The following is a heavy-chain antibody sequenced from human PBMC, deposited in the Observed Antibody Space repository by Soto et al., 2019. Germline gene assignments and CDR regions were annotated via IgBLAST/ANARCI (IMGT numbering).Heavy chain of an antibody. J-gene: IGHJ3*02. D-gene: IGHD3-16*01. V-gene: IGHV3-23*01. Sequence: GGSLRLSCAASGFTFSSYAMSWVRQAPGKGLEWVSAISGSGGSTYYADSVKGRFTISRDNSKNTLYLQMNSLRAEDTAVYYCAKEYRGDYDYIWGSRRGDPGAFDIWGQGTMVTVSS. CDR3: AKEYRGDYDYIWGSRRGDPGAFDI. CDR2: ISGSGGST. CDR1: GFTFSSYA.